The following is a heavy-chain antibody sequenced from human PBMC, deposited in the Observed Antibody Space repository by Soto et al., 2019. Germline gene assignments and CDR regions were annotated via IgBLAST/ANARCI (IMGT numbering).Heavy chain of an antibody. CDR2: IYYSGST. V-gene: IGHV4-30-4*01. D-gene: IGHD3-16*02. J-gene: IGHJ5*02. Sequence: QVQLQESGPGLVKPSQTLSLTCTVSGGSISSGDYYWSWIRQPPGKGLEWIGYIYYSGSTYYNPSLRSRVTISVDTSKNQFSLKLSSVTAADTAVYYCAGLQSMRLSGLDPWGQGTLVTVSS. CDR3: AGLQSMRLSGLDP. CDR1: GGSISSGDYY.